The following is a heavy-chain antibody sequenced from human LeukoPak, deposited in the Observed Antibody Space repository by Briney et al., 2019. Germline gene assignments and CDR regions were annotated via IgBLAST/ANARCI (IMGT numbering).Heavy chain of an antibody. V-gene: IGHV3-21*01. CDR2: ISSSSSYI. CDR3: ARDGPYSDSWSGPFPFDM. D-gene: IGHD3-3*01. CDR1: GFTFSTYT. Sequence: PGGSLRLSCAASGFTFSTYTINWVRQTPGKGLEWVSSISSSSSYIYYADSVKGRFTISRDNAKNSLYLDMNSLRAEDTAVYYCARDGPYSDSWSGPFPFDMWGQGTMVTVSS. J-gene: IGHJ3*02.